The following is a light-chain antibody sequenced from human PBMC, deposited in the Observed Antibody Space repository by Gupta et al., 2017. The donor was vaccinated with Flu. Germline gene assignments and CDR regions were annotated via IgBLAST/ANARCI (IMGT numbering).Light chain of an antibody. CDR3: QQYYTLAFT. V-gene: IGKV1-33*01. J-gene: IGKJ3*01. Sequence: DIQMTQSPSSLSASVGDRVTITCQASQDISNYLNWYQQKPGKAPKLLIYDASNLETGVPSRFSGSGSGTDFTFTISSLQPEDIATYYCQQYYTLAFTFGPGTKVDIK. CDR2: DAS. CDR1: QDISNY.